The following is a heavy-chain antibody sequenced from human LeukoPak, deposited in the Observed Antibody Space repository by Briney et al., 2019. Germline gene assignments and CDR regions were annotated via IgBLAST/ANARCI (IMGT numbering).Heavy chain of an antibody. J-gene: IGHJ4*02. CDR3: AKGLGDYIDYFNY. CDR2: LCGSGGST. CDR1: GFTFSSYA. V-gene: IGHV3-23*01. D-gene: IGHD4-17*01. Sequence: GGSLRLSCAASGFTFSSYAMSWGRQGPGEGLERVSALCGSGGSTYYADTVKGRLTISRDNSKNTLYLQVNSPRAEDTAVYYCAKGLGDYIDYFNYWGQGALVTVSS.